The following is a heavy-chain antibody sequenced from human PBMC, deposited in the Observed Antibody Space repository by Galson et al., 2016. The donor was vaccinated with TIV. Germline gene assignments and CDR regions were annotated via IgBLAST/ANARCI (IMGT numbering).Heavy chain of an antibody. D-gene: IGHD2-21*02. V-gene: IGHV1-69*13. Sequence: SVKVSCKASGYTFSFSGYYVHWVRQAPGQGLEWMGGIIPISGIADNSQKFQGRVSITADVSTNTVYMELSSLRSEDTAVYYCARLTPCGGDCYYFDRWGQGTLVTVSS. CDR3: ARLTPCGGDCYYFDR. CDR2: IIPISGIA. CDR1: GYTFSFSGYY. J-gene: IGHJ4*02.